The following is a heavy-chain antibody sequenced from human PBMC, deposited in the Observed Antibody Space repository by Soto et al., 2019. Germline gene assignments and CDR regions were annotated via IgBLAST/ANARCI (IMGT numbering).Heavy chain of an antibody. Sequence: EVQLVGSGGGLVQPGGSLRLSCAASGFTVSSNYMSWVRQAPGKGLEWVSVIYSGGSTYYADSVKGRFTISRDNSKNTLYLQMNSLRAEDTAVYYCASGTMVNEGGFDYWGQGTLVTVSS. D-gene: IGHD3-10*01. CDR2: IYSGGST. CDR3: ASGTMVNEGGFDY. CDR1: GFTVSSNY. J-gene: IGHJ4*02. V-gene: IGHV3-66*01.